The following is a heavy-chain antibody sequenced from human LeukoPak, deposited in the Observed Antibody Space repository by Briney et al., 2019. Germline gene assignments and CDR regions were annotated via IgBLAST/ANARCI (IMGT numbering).Heavy chain of an antibody. J-gene: IGHJ4*02. CDR2: IYTSGST. D-gene: IGHD1-1*01. Sequence: SETLSLTCAVFGYSISSGYYWNWIRQPAGKGLEWIGRIYTSGSTNNNPTINYNPSLSSRVTMSLDTSKNQFSLKVTSVTAADTAVYYCARQVENGNYFDYWGQGTLVTVSS. CDR3: ARQVENGNYFDY. CDR1: GYSISSGYY. V-gene: IGHV4-4*07.